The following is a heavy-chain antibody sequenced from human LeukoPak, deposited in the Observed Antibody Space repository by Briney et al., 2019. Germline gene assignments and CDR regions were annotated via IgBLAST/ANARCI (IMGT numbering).Heavy chain of an antibody. D-gene: IGHD1-7*01. V-gene: IGHV3-7*01. Sequence: GGSLRLSCVTSGFTFSSHWMSLVRQAPGKGLEWVANTKEDGSEKYYVDSLKGRFTISRDNAKNSLFLQMNSLRADDTAVYYCVRGTQSVLTDFDYWGQGTLVTVSS. CDR3: VRGTQSVLTDFDY. CDR1: GFTFSSHW. CDR2: TKEDGSEK. J-gene: IGHJ4*02.